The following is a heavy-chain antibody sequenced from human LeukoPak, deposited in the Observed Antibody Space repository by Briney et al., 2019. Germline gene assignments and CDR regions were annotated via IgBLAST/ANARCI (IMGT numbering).Heavy chain of an antibody. V-gene: IGHV3-23*01. D-gene: IGHD3-10*01. Sequence: GGSLRLSCAASGFTFSSYGMSWVRQAPGKGLEWVSAISGSGGSTYYADSVKGRFTISRDNSKNTLYLQMNILRAEDTAVYYCAKDRGIISDYWGQGTLVTVSS. CDR1: GFTFSSYG. CDR2: ISGSGGST. CDR3: AKDRGIISDY. J-gene: IGHJ4*02.